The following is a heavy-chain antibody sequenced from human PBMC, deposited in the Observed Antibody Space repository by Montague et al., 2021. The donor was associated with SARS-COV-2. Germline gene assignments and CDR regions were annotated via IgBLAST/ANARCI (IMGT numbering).Heavy chain of an antibody. D-gene: IGHD1-26*01. CDR1: GFTVSRNY. CDR3: AKGGTSYFYGMDA. Sequence: SLRLSCAASGFTVSRNYMGWVRQAPGKGLEWVSVIFGGGSTNYADSVKGRFTISRDISQNTLYLQMNSLRAEDMAVYYCAKGGTSYFYGMDAWGQGTTVAVSS. V-gene: IGHV3-66*01. CDR2: IFGGGST. J-gene: IGHJ6*02.